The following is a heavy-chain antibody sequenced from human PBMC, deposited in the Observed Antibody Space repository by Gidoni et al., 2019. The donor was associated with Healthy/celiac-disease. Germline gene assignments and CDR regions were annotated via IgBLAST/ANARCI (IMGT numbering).Heavy chain of an antibody. CDR3: ARKSVYSSGEAFDI. CDR1: GFTFSSYY. V-gene: IGHV3-13*01. CDR2: IGTAGDT. Sequence: EVQLVESGGDLVQPGGSLRLSCAASGFTFSSYYMHWVRQATGKGLEVVSAIGTAGDTSYPGSMKGRFTISRENAKNSLYLQMNSLRAGDTAVYYCARKSVYSSGEAFDIWGQGTMVTVSS. J-gene: IGHJ3*02. D-gene: IGHD6-19*01.